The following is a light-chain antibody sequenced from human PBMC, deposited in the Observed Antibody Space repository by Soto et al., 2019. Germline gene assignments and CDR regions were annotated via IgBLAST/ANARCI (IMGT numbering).Light chain of an antibody. V-gene: IGKV1-39*01. J-gene: IGKJ4*01. CDR3: QQNYRTPLT. CDR1: QSINIY. CDR2: DAS. Sequence: DIQMTQSPSSLSASVGDRVTIACRASQSINIYLSWYQQEPGKAPKLLMYDASSFQSGVPSRFSGSGSGTHCTLPISSLQREDVATYYCQQNYRTPLTFGGGTKVEIK.